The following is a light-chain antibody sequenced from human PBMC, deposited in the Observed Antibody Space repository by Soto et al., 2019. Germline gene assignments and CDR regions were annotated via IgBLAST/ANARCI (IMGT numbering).Light chain of an antibody. CDR3: QQRSDWIT. Sequence: EIVLTQAPAPLSLSPGEGPTLSCRASHSISNYLAWDQQKPGQAPRXLIYDASTRATGIPARFSGSGSGTDFPLTISSLEPEDSAVDYCQQRSDWITVGQGTRLEIK. CDR2: DAS. CDR1: HSISNY. V-gene: IGKV3-11*01. J-gene: IGKJ5*01.